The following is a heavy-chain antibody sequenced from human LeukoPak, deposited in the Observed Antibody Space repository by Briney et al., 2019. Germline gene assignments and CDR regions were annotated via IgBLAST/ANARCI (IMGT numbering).Heavy chain of an antibody. Sequence: SETLSLTCAVYGGSFSGYYWSWIRQPPGKGLEWIGEINHSGSTNYHPSLKSRVTISVDTSKNQFSLKLSSVTAADTAVYYCARGYCSGGSCYRAYYYYYYMDVWGKGTTVTVSS. CDR1: GGSFSGYY. J-gene: IGHJ6*03. CDR2: INHSGST. CDR3: ARGYCSGGSCYRAYYYYYYMDV. V-gene: IGHV4-34*01. D-gene: IGHD2-15*01.